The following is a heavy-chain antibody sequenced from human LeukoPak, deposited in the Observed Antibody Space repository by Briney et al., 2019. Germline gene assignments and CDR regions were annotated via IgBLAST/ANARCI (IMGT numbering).Heavy chain of an antibody. J-gene: IGHJ3*02. V-gene: IGHV4-34*01. Sequence: PSETLSLTCAVSGASFSGYFWNWIRQSPEKGLEWIGGIKYDGTTNYNPSLTSRVTMSIDKATNQFHLKVTSLTAADTAVYYCARGPDYYGDYISWFPDAFHIWGQGTLVSVSP. CDR2: IKYDGTT. CDR1: GASFSGYF. D-gene: IGHD4-17*01. CDR3: ARGPDYYGDYISWFPDAFHI.